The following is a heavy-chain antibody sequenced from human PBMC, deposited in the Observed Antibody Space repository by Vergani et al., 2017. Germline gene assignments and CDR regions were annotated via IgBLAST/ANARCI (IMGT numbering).Heavy chain of an antibody. D-gene: IGHD1-26*01. Sequence: VQLVESGGGLAKPGGSLRLSCAASGFTFSSYAMHWVRQAPGKGLEWVAVISYDGSNKYYADSVKGRFTISRDNSKNTLYLQMNSLRAEDTAVYYCARGSGVGAHWGLDYWGQGTLVTVSS. CDR3: ARGSGVGAHWGLDY. CDR2: ISYDGSNK. CDR1: GFTFSSYA. J-gene: IGHJ4*02. V-gene: IGHV3-30*01.